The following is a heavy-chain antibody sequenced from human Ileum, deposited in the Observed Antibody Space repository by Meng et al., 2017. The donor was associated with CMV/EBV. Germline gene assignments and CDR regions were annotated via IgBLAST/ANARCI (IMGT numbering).Heavy chain of an antibody. D-gene: IGHD1-1*01. CDR3: AREMSRTGFFDY. Sequence: VQLQESGPGLVEPSGTLSLTCTVSGGTIGSGDYYWSRHRPADGKGLEWIGRIHISGASNYNPSLKSRVTMSVDTSKNQFSLKVRSVTAANTAVYYCAREMSRTGFFDYWGQGNLVTVSS. CDR1: GGTIGSGDYY. CDR2: IHISGAS. J-gene: IGHJ4*02. V-gene: IGHV4-61*02.